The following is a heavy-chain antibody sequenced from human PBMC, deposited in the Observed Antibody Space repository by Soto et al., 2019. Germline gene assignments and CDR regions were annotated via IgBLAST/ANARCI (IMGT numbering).Heavy chain of an antibody. Sequence: EVQLLESGGGLVQPGGSLRLSCAASGFTFSSYAMSRVRQAPGKGLEWVSAISGSGGSTYYADSVKGRFTISRDNSKNTLYLQMNSLRAEDTAVYYCAKVNWGSWGCFDYWGQGTLVTVSS. V-gene: IGHV3-23*01. CDR2: ISGSGGST. D-gene: IGHD7-27*01. CDR3: AKVNWGSWGCFDY. CDR1: GFTFSSYA. J-gene: IGHJ4*02.